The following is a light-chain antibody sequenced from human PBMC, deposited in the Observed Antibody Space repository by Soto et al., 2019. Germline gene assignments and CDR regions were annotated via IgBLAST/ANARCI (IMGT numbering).Light chain of an antibody. CDR3: QRYGG. J-gene: IGKJ1*01. CDR2: STS. Sequence: EIVMTQSPATLSVSPGERATLSCRASQSVSSNLAWYQQKPGQAPRLLIYSTSSRATGIPDRFSGSGSGTDFTLTISRLEPEDSALYYCQRYGGFGQGTKVDIK. CDR1: QSVSSN. V-gene: IGKV3-20*01.